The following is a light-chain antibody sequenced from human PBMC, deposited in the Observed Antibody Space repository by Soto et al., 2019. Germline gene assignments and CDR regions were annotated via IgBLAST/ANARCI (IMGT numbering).Light chain of an antibody. CDR2: EVS. Sequence: QSVLTQPASVSGSPGXSITMSCTGTSSDVGSYDFVSWYQQHPGKAPKLLIYEVSNRPSGVSARFSGSKSDNTASLTISGLQAADEADYFCSSYSSSTVRYVFGSGTKVTVL. J-gene: IGLJ1*01. V-gene: IGLV2-14*01. CDR3: SSYSSSTVRYV. CDR1: SSDVGSYDF.